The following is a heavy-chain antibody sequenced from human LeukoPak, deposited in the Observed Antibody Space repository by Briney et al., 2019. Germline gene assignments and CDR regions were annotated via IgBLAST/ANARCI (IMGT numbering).Heavy chain of an antibody. CDR2: IHFSGST. V-gene: IGHV4-59*01. D-gene: IGHD1-26*01. J-gene: IGHJ4*02. CDR1: DXSISGYY. CDR3: ARDLGGIYFDY. Sequence: SETLSLTCTVSDXSISGYYWSWIRQPPGKGREWIGSIHFSGSTNYNPSLRSRVTISVDTSKNQLSLKLSSVTAADTAVYYCARDLGGIYFDYWGQGTLVTVSS.